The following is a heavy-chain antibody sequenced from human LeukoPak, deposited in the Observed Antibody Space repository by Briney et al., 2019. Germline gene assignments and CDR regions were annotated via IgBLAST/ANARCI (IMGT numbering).Heavy chain of an antibody. D-gene: IGHD6-13*01. CDR3: ARWLPAAGYSFDY. V-gene: IGHV4-38-2*01. CDR1: GYSISSGYY. J-gene: IGHJ4*02. Sequence: PSETLSLTCVVSGYSISSGYYWGWIRQPPGKGLEWIANIYDSGSAYYNPSLKSRVTTSLDTSKNQFSLNLTSVTAADTAVYYCARWLPAAGYSFDYWGQGTLVTVSS. CDR2: IYDSGSA.